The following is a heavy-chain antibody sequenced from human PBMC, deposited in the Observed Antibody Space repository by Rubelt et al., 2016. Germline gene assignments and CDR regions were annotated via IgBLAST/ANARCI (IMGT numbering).Heavy chain of an antibody. V-gene: IGHV4-39*07. CDR2: IYYSGST. Sequence: QLQLQESGPGLVKPSETLSLTCTVSGGSISSSSYYWGWIRQPPGKGLEWIGSIYYSGSTYYNPSLKSRVTISVDSSGNQFSLKLSSGTAADTAVYYCARGVRYYECWSGYYTGNSGMDVWGQGTTVTVSS. CDR1: GGSISSSSYY. D-gene: IGHD3-3*01. CDR3: ARGVRYYECWSGYYTGNSGMDV. J-gene: IGHJ6*02.